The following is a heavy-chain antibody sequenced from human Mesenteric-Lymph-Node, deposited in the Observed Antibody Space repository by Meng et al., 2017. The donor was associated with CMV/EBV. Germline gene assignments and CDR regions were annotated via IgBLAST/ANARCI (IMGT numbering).Heavy chain of an antibody. V-gene: IGHV4-39*01. J-gene: IGHJ5*02. CDR2: VHYTGST. D-gene: IGHD6-19*01. Sequence: HPRASSSRQVNPSDTLPLPCTVAGASISSFFDWGWIRQPPGRGLEWIGSVHYTGSTYYSPSLKSRVTVSVDTSKNQFSLRLTSVTAADTAVYYCARPFPSWQSPRLDPFGAWGQGTLVTVSS. CDR3: ARPFPSWQSPRLDPFGA. CDR1: GASISSFFD.